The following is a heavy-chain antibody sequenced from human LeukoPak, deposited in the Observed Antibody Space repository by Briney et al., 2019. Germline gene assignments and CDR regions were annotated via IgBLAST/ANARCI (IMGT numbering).Heavy chain of an antibody. Sequence: PGGSLRLSCAASGFTFSSYAMSWVRQAPGKGLEWVSYISSSGSTIYYADSVKGRFTISRDNAKKSLYLQMNSLRAEDTAIYYCARDRYYDSSGYLDYWGQGTLVTVSS. D-gene: IGHD3-22*01. J-gene: IGHJ4*02. CDR2: ISSSGSTI. V-gene: IGHV3-48*03. CDR1: GFTFSSYA. CDR3: ARDRYYDSSGYLDY.